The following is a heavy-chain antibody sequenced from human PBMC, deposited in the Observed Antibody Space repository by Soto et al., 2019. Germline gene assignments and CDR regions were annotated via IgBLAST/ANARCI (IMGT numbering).Heavy chain of an antibody. CDR1: RFTFSSYW. J-gene: IGHJ6*02. CDR3: ARGIDDNASFGMDV. Sequence: GGSLRLSCAASRFTFSSYWMSWVRQAPGRGLEWVANIKEDGSDKYYADSVRGRFTISRDNAKKSLYVQMNSLRVEDTAVYYCARGIDDNASFGMDVWGQGTTVTVSS. V-gene: IGHV3-7*01. D-gene: IGHD1-1*01. CDR2: IKEDGSDK.